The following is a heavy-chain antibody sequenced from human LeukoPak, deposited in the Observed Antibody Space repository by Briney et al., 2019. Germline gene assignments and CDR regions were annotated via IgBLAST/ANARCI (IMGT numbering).Heavy chain of an antibody. J-gene: IGHJ4*02. CDR2: IYYSGST. CDR1: GGSISSGDYY. D-gene: IGHD6-6*01. CDR3: AREYSSSSALDY. V-gene: IGHV4-30-4*01. Sequence: SETLSLTCTVSGGSISSGDYYWSWIRQPPGKGLEWIGYIYYSGSTYYNPSLKSRVTKSVDTSKNQFSLKLSSVTAADTAVYYCAREYSSSSALDYWGQGTLVTVSS.